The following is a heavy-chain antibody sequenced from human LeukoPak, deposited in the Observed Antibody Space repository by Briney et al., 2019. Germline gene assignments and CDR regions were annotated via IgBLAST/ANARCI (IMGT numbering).Heavy chain of an antibody. Sequence: PWGSLRLSCAASGFTFSTYWMGWVRQAPGKGLEWVATIKQDGSEKHYLDSVKGRFTTSRVNARNSLYLQMDSLRAEDTAVYYCVTGSSERYFAFMDYWGLGSLVTVSS. V-gene: IGHV3-7*01. CDR1: GFTFSTYW. CDR3: VTGSSERYFAFMDY. CDR2: IKQDGSEK. D-gene: IGHD3-10*01. J-gene: IGHJ4*02.